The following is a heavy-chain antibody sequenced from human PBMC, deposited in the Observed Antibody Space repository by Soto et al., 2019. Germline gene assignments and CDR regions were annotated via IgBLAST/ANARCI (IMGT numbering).Heavy chain of an antibody. Sequence: GGSLRLSCAASGFTFSDYYMSWIRQAPGKGLEWVSYISSSSSYTNYADSVKGRFTISRDNAKNSLYLQMNSLRAEDTAVYYCAREKLRGYYYDSSGYPVDYWGQGTLVTVSS. J-gene: IGHJ4*02. CDR2: ISSSSSYT. CDR1: GFTFSDYY. D-gene: IGHD3-22*01. V-gene: IGHV3-11*06. CDR3: AREKLRGYYYDSSGYPVDY.